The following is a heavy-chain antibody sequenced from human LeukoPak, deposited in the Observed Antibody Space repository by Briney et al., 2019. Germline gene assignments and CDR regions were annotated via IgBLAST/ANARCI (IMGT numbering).Heavy chain of an antibody. CDR3: ARGGRSVNFPFDY. J-gene: IGHJ4*02. D-gene: IGHD1-26*01. Sequence: QPGGSLRLSCAASGFTFSDHYVGWIRQAPGKGLVCVGRIRNKANSYTTEYAASVKGRFTISRDDSKNSLYLQMNSLKNEDTAVYYCARGGRSVNFPFDYWGQGTLVTVSS. CDR2: IRNKANSYTT. V-gene: IGHV3-72*01. CDR1: GFTFSDHY.